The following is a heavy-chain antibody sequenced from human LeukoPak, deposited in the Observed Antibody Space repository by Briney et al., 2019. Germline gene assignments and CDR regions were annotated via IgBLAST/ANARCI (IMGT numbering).Heavy chain of an antibody. D-gene: IGHD1-1*01. V-gene: IGHV1-69*06. J-gene: IGHJ6*03. CDR2: IIPLFGTV. CDR1: GGTINDYA. Sequence: GAPVKVSCKPSGGTINDYAVYWVRQAPGQGLEWMARIIPLFGTVNYAQKFQDRLTVSADKSTNTAHMELSSLRFEDTAIYYCATPPPGYSFSNHYYYMDAWGRGTTVSVSS. CDR3: ATPPPGYSFSNHYYYMDA.